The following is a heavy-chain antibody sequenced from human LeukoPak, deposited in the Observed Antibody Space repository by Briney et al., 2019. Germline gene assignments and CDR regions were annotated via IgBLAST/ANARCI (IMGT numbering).Heavy chain of an antibody. CDR2: INHSGST. Sequence: SETLSLTCAVYGGSFSGYCWSWIRQPPGKGLEWIGEINHSGSTNYNPSLKSRVTISVDTSKNQFSLKLSSVTAADTAVYYCARRGITMVRGVRDYWGQGTLVTVSS. CDR1: GGSFSGYC. D-gene: IGHD3-10*01. J-gene: IGHJ4*02. V-gene: IGHV4-34*01. CDR3: ARRGITMVRGVRDY.